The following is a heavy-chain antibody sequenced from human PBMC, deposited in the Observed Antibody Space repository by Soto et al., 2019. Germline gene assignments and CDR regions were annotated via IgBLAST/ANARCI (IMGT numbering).Heavy chain of an antibody. V-gene: IGHV3-30*18. CDR3: AKDLRCSSTSCIEIVPYYYYGMDV. Sequence: GGSLRLSCAASGFTFSSYGMHWVRQAPGKGLEWVAVISYDGSNKYYADSVKGRFTISRDNSKNTLYLQMNSLRAEDTAVYYCAKDLRCSSTSCIEIVPYYYYGMDVWGQGTTVTVSS. J-gene: IGHJ6*02. D-gene: IGHD2-2*01. CDR1: GFTFSSYG. CDR2: ISYDGSNK.